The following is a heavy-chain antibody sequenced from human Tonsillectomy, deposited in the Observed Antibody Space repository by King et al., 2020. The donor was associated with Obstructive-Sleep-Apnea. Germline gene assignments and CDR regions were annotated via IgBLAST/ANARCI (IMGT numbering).Heavy chain of an antibody. CDR2: IAYDGSNK. V-gene: IGHV3-30*04. D-gene: IGHD6-6*01. Sequence: QVQLVESGGGVVQPGRSLRLSCAASGVTFSSYAMHWVRQAPGEGLEWGAVIAYDGSNKYYADSVKGRFTISRVNSKNTLYLQMNSLRAEDTAVYYCASIAARQTNFDYWGQGTLVTVSS. J-gene: IGHJ4*02. CDR3: ASIAARQTNFDY. CDR1: GVTFSSYA.